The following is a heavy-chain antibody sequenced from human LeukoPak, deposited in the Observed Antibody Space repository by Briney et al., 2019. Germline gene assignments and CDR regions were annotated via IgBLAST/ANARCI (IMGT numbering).Heavy chain of an antibody. V-gene: IGHV1-18*01. CDR2: ISAYNGNT. Sequence: GASVKVSCKASGYTFTSYGISWVRQAPGQGLEWMGWISAYNGNTNYAQKLQGRVTMTTDTSTSTAYMELRSLRSDDTAVYYCARDRIIAADRADAFDIWGQGTMVTVSS. D-gene: IGHD6-13*01. CDR1: GYTFTSYG. CDR3: ARDRIIAADRADAFDI. J-gene: IGHJ3*02.